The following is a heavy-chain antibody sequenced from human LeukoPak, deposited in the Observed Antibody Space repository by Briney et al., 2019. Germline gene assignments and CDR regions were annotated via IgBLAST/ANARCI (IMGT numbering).Heavy chain of an antibody. CDR1: GASISSYS. Sequence: SETLSLTCTVSGASISSYSWSWIRQPPGKGLEWVGFIYHTGSTNYNPSLQSRVTISVDTSKKQFSLKQSSVTAADTAVYYCARDLGSAGLLDYWGQGTLATVSS. CDR3: ARDLGSAGLLDY. V-gene: IGHV4-59*12. J-gene: IGHJ4*02. CDR2: IYHTGST. D-gene: IGHD6-13*01.